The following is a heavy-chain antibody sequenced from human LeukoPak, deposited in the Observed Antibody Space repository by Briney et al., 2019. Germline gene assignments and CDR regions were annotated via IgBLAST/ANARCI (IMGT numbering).Heavy chain of an antibody. J-gene: IGHJ4*02. Sequence: GGSLRLSCAASGFTFSSYWMTWVRQAPGKGLDLVANINQDGNKEYYVDSVKGRFTISRDNANNSLYLQMHCLRAEDTAVYYCERGDAFSGDYWGQGTVVTVSS. CDR2: INQDGNKE. CDR1: GFTFSSYW. CDR3: ERGDAFSGDY. V-gene: IGHV3-7*04.